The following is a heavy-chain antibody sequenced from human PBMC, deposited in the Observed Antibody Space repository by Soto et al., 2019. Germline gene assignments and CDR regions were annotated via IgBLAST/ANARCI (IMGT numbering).Heavy chain of an antibody. V-gene: IGHV1-69*02. CDR2: IIPMLTVT. D-gene: IGHD2-2*01. CDR3: SIGRWSAETFDV. J-gene: IGHJ3*01. CDR1: GGTFNTYT. Sequence: QVHLIQSGAEVKKPGSSVKVSCKAAGGTFNTYTLIWVRQAPGHGLEWMGRIIPMLTVTNSAQKFQGRLTLTADKSTGTAFMDMTSLRADDTAVYYCSIGRWSAETFDVWGQGTMVTVSS.